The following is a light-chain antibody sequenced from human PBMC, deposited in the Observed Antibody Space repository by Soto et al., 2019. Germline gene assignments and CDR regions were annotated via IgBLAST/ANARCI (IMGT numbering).Light chain of an antibody. CDR2: EVS. CDR1: SSDVGGYNY. J-gene: IGLJ1*01. Sequence: QSALTQPPSASGSPGQSVTISCTGTSSDVGGYNYVSWYQQHPGKAPKLMIYEVSKRPSGVPDRFSGSKSGNTASLTISGLQAEDEALYYCSSNKIGSTYVFGTGTKLTVL. V-gene: IGLV2-8*01. CDR3: SSNKIGSTYV.